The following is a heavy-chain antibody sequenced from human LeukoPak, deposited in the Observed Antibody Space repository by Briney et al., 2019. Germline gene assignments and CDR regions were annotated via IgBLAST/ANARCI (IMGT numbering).Heavy chain of an antibody. V-gene: IGHV4-59*08. J-gene: IGHJ4*02. CDR3: ARGYYGSGSYLRRDFDY. CDR1: GCPISSYY. Sequence: SETLSLTCTVSGCPISSYYWSWIRQPPGKGLEWIGYIYYSGSTNYNPSLKSRVTISVDTSKNQFSLKLTSVTAADTAVYYCARGYYGSGSYLRRDFDYWGQGTLVTVSS. CDR2: IYYSGST. D-gene: IGHD3-10*01.